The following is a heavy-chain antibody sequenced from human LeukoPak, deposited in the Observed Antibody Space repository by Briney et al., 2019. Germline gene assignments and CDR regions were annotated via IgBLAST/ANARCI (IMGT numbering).Heavy chain of an antibody. V-gene: IGHV3-30*18. Sequence: GGSLRLSCAASGFTFSSYGMHWVRQAPGKGLEWVAVISYDGSNKYYADSVKGRFTISRDNSKNTLYLQMNSLRAEDTAVYCCAKDSDDFWSGYYNYYYYGMDVWGQGTTVTVS. J-gene: IGHJ6*02. CDR1: GFTFSSYG. D-gene: IGHD3-3*01. CDR2: ISYDGSNK. CDR3: AKDSDDFWSGYYNYYYYGMDV.